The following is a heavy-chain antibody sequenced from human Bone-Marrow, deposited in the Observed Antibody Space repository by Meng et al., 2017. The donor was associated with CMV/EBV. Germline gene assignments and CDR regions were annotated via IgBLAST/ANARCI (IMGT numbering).Heavy chain of an antibody. D-gene: IGHD2-2*01. Sequence: ASVKVSCKASGYTFTNYGISWVRQAPGQGLEWMGWISAYNGNTNYAQKLQGRVTMTTDTSTSTAYMELRSLRSDDTAVYYCARDEEMGPAAQNYYGMDVWGQGTTVTVSS. V-gene: IGHV1-18*01. CDR3: ARDEEMGPAAQNYYGMDV. CDR2: ISAYNGNT. J-gene: IGHJ6*02. CDR1: GYTFTNYG.